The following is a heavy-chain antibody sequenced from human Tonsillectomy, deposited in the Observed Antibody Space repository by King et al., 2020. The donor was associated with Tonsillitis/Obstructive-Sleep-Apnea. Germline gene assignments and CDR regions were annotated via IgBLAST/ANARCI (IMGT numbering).Heavy chain of an antibody. D-gene: IGHD3-10*01. CDR1: PANGHY. J-gene: IGHJ4*02. CDR2: IDPNSAGT. Sequence: VQLVESGAEVKKPGASVKVSCTPSPANGHYVHWVRQAPGQGLEWMGWIDPNSAGTKYAQKFQDRVTMTRDTSINTAYIELSSLSSDDTAVYYCAQVRGGWGQGTLLTVSS. V-gene: IGHV1-2*02. CDR3: AQVRGG.